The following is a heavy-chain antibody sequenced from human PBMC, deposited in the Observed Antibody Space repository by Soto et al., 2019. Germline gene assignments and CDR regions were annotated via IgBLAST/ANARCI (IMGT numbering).Heavy chain of an antibody. V-gene: IGHV1-69*13. Sequence: VASVKVSCKASGGTFSSYAISWVRQAPGQGLEWMGGIIPIFGTANYAQKFQGRVTITADESTSTAYMELSNLRSEDTAVYYCAREGGYSYGSDYWGQGTLVTVSS. D-gene: IGHD5-18*01. CDR2: IIPIFGTA. CDR1: GGTFSSYA. J-gene: IGHJ4*02. CDR3: AREGGYSYGSDY.